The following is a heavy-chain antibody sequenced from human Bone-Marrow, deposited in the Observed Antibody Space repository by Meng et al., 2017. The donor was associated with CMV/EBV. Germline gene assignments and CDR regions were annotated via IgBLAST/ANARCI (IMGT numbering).Heavy chain of an antibody. D-gene: IGHD2-15*01. CDR2: ITESGGTT. CDR1: GFPFSTSG. CDR3: AKRVGGTASRYFDN. Sequence: SGFPFSTSGMGWVRQAPGTGLGWVSAITESGGTTYYADSVEGRFTISRDNSKNTLYLQMNSLRAEDSAVYYCAKRVGGTASRYFDNWGQGTLVTVSS. V-gene: IGHV3-23*01. J-gene: IGHJ4*02.